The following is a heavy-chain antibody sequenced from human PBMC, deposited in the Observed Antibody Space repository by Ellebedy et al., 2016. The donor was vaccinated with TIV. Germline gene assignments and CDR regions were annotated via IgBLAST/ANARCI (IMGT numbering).Heavy chain of an antibody. J-gene: IGHJ4*02. CDR2: IRNKRDSYAQ. Sequence: PGGSLRLSCAASGFTFGDSHMHWVRQAPGKGLEWLGHIRNKRDSYAQAYAASVKGRFTISRDNSNNMAFLQMNSLQTEDTDVYYCARQTNSCHDYWGQGTLVTVSS. CDR3: ARQTNSCHDY. D-gene: IGHD4-11*01. V-gene: IGHV3-73*01. CDR1: GFTFGDSH.